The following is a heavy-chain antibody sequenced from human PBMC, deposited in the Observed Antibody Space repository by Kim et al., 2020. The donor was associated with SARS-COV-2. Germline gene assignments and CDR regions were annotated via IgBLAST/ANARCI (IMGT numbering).Heavy chain of an antibody. J-gene: IGHJ4*01. Sequence: GGSLRLSCEVSGINFSDYYMSWIRQAPGKGLEWVSYISSSGSYTKYADSLKGRFTISRDNAENSLYLEMNSLSADDTAVYYCARGPVGASSWYYFDSWG. D-gene: IGHD6-13*01. CDR2: ISSSGSYT. CDR3: ARGPVGASSWYYFDS. V-gene: IGHV3-11*05. CDR1: GINFSDYY.